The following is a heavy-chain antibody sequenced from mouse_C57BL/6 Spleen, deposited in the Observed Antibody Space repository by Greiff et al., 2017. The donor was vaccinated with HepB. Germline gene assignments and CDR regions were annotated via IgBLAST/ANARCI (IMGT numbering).Heavy chain of an antibody. CDR3: ARRSYSNYESYFDY. V-gene: IGHV1-64*01. Sequence: QVQLKQPGAELVKPGASVKLSCKASGYTFTSYWMHWVKQRPGQGLEWIGMIHPNSGSTNYNEKFKSKATLTVDKSSSTAYMQLSSLTSEDSAVYYCARRSYSNYESYFDYWGQGTTLTVSS. J-gene: IGHJ2*01. CDR2: IHPNSGST. D-gene: IGHD2-5*01. CDR1: GYTFTSYW.